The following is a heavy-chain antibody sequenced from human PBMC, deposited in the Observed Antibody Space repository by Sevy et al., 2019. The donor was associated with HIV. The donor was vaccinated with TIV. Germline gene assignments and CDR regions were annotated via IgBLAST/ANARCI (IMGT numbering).Heavy chain of an antibody. CDR2: ISGSGGST. Sequence: GGSLRLSCAASGFTFSSYAMSWVRQAPGKGLERVSAISGSGGSTYYADSVKGRFTISRDNSKNTLYLQMNSLRAEDTAVYYCAKGGQNPGYCSSTSCYGGEDYYYGMDVWGQGTTVTVSS. D-gene: IGHD2-2*01. V-gene: IGHV3-23*01. J-gene: IGHJ6*02. CDR3: AKGGQNPGYCSSTSCYGGEDYYYGMDV. CDR1: GFTFSSYA.